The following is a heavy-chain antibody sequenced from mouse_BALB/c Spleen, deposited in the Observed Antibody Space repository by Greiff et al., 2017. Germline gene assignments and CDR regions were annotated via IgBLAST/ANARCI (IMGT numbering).Heavy chain of an antibody. CDR3: TSGEYGSLDY. CDR1: GFTFSNYW. Sequence: EVQRVESGGGLVQPGGSMKLSCVASGFTFSNYWMNWVRQSPEKGLEWVAEIRLKSNNYATHYAESVKGRFTISRDDSKSSVYLQMNNLRAEDTGIYYCTSGEYGSLDYWGQGTTLTVSS. J-gene: IGHJ2*01. D-gene: IGHD2-2*01. CDR2: IRLKSNNYAT. V-gene: IGHV6-6*02.